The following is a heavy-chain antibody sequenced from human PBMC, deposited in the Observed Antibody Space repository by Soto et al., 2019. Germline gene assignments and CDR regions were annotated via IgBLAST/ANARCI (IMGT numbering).Heavy chain of an antibody. CDR3: FFLGGYEQYRDY. CDR2: ISGSGGST. Sequence: EVQLLESGGGLVQPGGSLRLSCAASGFTFSSYAMSWVRQAPGKGLEWVSAISGSGGSTYYADSVKGRFTISRDNSKNMLYLQMNSRRAEDTAVYYCFFLGGYEQYRDYWAQGTLVTVSS. CDR1: GFTFSSYA. V-gene: IGHV3-23*01. D-gene: IGHD5-12*01. J-gene: IGHJ4*02.